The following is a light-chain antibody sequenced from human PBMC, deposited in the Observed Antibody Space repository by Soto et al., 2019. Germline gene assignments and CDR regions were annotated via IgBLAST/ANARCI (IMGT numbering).Light chain of an antibody. Sequence: EIVLTQSPATLSLSPGERATLSCRASQSVRNYLAWYQQKPGQAPRLLIYDASNGATGIPARCSGGGSGTDFTLTISSLEPEDFAVYYCQQRSNWPRVTFGPGTQVDIK. CDR3: QQRSNWPRVT. V-gene: IGKV3-11*01. CDR2: DAS. J-gene: IGKJ3*01. CDR1: QSVRNY.